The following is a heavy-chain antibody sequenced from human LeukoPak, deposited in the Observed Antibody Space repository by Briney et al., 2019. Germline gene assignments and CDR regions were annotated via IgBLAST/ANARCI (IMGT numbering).Heavy chain of an antibody. Sequence: GGSLRLSCAASGFTFSDYYMTWIRQAPGKGLEWVSYISKDGNTRNYADSVKGRFTISRDNAKNSLFLQMNSLRAEDTAVYYCARVMRSGSPFDYWGQGTLVTVSS. J-gene: IGHJ4*02. D-gene: IGHD1-26*01. CDR2: ISKDGNTR. CDR3: ARVMRSGSPFDY. CDR1: GFTFSDYY. V-gene: IGHV3-11*01.